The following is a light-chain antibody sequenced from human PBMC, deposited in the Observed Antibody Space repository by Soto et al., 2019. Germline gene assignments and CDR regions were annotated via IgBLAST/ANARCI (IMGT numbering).Light chain of an antibody. CDR2: AVS. CDR1: SSDIGSYDH. Sequence: QSALTQPASVSGSPGQSITISCSGTSSDIGSYDHVAWYQQFPGKSPKLIIYAVSDRPSGVSDRFSGSKSGISASLTISGLQAEDEADYYCSSYTSSSTHVFGTGTKVTVL. CDR3: SSYTSSSTHV. J-gene: IGLJ1*01. V-gene: IGLV2-14*03.